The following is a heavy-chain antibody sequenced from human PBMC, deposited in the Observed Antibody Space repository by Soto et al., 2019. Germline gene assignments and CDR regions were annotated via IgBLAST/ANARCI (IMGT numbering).Heavy chain of an antibody. CDR3: AKDLDILTGYPPHGFDY. D-gene: IGHD3-9*01. CDR1: GFTFSSYS. CDR2: ISSSSSYI. J-gene: IGHJ4*02. Sequence: GGSLRLSCAASGFTFSSYSMNWVRQAPGKGLEWVSSISSSSSYIYYADSVKGRFTISRDNSKNTLYLQMNSLRAEDTAVYFCAKDLDILTGYPPHGFDYWGQETLVTVSS. V-gene: IGHV3-21*04.